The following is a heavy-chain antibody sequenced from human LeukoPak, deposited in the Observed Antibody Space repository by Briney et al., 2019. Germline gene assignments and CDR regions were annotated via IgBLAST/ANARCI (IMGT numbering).Heavy chain of an antibody. CDR2: IYYSGST. Sequence: SETLSLTCTVSGGSISSGGYYWSWIRQPPGKGLEWIGYIYYSGSTDYNPSLKSRVTISVDTSKNQFSLKLSSVTAADSAVYYCAREGSGSYLTAWGQETLVTVSS. J-gene: IGHJ5*02. D-gene: IGHD1-26*01. V-gene: IGHV4-61*08. CDR1: GGSISSGGYY. CDR3: AREGSGSYLTA.